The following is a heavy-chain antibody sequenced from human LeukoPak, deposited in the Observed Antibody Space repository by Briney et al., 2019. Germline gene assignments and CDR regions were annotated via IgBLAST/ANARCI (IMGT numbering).Heavy chain of an antibody. CDR2: INHSGST. Sequence: KPSETLSLTCAVYGGSFSGYYWSWIRQPPGKGLEWIGEINHSGSTNYNPSLKSRVTISVDTSKNQFSLKLSSVTAADTAVYYCARDTFPTGGFDYWGQGILVTVSS. J-gene: IGHJ4*02. V-gene: IGHV4-34*01. CDR1: GGSFSGYY. CDR3: ARDTFPTGGFDY. D-gene: IGHD2/OR15-2a*01.